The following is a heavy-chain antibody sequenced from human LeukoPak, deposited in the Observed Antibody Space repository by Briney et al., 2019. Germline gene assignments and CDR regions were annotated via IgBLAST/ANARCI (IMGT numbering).Heavy chain of an antibody. CDR3: ARDSVSKYCSGGRCDTYYFDY. CDR2: IYHSGST. CDR1: GYSISSGYY. Sequence: SETLSLTCAVSGYSISSGYYWGWIRQPPGKGLEWIGSIYHSGSTYYNPPLKSRVTISVDTSKNQFSLKLSSVTAADTAVYYCARDSVSKYCSGGRCDTYYFDYWGQGTLVTVSS. V-gene: IGHV4-38-2*02. D-gene: IGHD2-15*01. J-gene: IGHJ4*02.